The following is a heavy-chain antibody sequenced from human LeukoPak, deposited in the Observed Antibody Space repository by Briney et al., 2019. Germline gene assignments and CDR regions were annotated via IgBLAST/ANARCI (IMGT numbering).Heavy chain of an antibody. J-gene: IGHJ4*02. CDR3: ARGDFRSGYRTIDY. V-gene: IGHV4-38-2*01. CDR1: GYSISSGSY. CDR2: IHHSGRT. D-gene: IGHD3-3*01. Sequence: SETLSLTCAVSGYSISSGSYWGWIRQPPGKGPEWIGSIHHSGRTYYNPSLKSRVTISVDTSKNQFSLKVNSVTAADTAVYYCARGDFRSGYRTIDYWGQGTLVTVSS.